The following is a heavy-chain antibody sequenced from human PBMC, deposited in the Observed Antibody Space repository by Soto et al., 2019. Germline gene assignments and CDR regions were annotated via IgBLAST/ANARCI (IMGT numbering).Heavy chain of an antibody. J-gene: IGHJ5*02. Sequence: SETLSLTCTVSGGSISSSSYYWGWIRQPPGKGLEWIGSIYYSGSTYYNPSLKSRVTISVDTSKNQFSLKLSSVTAADTAVYYCARPPRQVRGVKDGIDPWGQGTLVTVSS. V-gene: IGHV4-39*01. CDR3: ARPPRQVRGVKDGIDP. CDR1: GGSISSSSYY. CDR2: IYYSGST. D-gene: IGHD3-10*01.